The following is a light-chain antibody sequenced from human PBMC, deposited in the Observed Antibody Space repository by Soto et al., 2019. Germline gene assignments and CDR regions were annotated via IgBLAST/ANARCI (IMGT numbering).Light chain of an antibody. Sequence: DIQMTQSPSTLSASVGDRVTITCRASQSISSWLAWYQQKPGKAPKLLIYKASSLESGVPSRFSGSESGTEFTLTISSLQPDDFATYYCQHYNSYPLTFGGGTKVEIK. CDR3: QHYNSYPLT. V-gene: IGKV1-5*03. CDR1: QSISSW. J-gene: IGKJ4*01. CDR2: KAS.